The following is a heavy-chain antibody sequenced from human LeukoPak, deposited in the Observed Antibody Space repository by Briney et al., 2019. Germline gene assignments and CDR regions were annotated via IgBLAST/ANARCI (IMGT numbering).Heavy chain of an antibody. Sequence: GGSLRLSCAASGFTFSSYAMCWVRQAPGNGLEWVSVVSGTGGSTYYADSVKGRFTISRDNSKNTLYLQMNSLRAEDTAVYYCARETRYYYDSSGYLDYWGQRTLVTVSS. V-gene: IGHV3-23*01. J-gene: IGHJ4*02. D-gene: IGHD3-22*01. CDR2: VSGTGGST. CDR1: GFTFSSYA. CDR3: ARETRYYYDSSGYLDY.